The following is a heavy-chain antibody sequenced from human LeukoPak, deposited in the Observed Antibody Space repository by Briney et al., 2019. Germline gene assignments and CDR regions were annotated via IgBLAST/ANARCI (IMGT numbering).Heavy chain of an antibody. V-gene: IGHV3-48*03. Sequence: GGSLRLSCAASGFTFSSYEMNWVRQAPGKGLEWVSYISSSGSTIYYADSVKGRFTISRDNAKNSLYLQMNSLRAEDTAVYYCARGPQGGYDSSGYSPPPRYFDYWGLGTLVTVSS. J-gene: IGHJ4*02. CDR1: GFTFSSYE. CDR2: ISSSGSTI. D-gene: IGHD3-22*01. CDR3: ARGPQGGYDSSGYSPPPRYFDY.